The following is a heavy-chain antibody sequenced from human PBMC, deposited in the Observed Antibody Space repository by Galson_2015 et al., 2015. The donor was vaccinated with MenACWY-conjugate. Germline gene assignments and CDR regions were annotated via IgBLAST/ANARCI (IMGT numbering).Heavy chain of an antibody. J-gene: IGHJ4*02. CDR2: IYHSGST. V-gene: IGHV4-4*02. CDR3: ARAGALTYYFDY. Sequence: LSLTCAVSGASISSVNWWSWVRQPPGKGLEWIAEIYHSGSTNYNPSLKSRVTMSVDKSKNQISLKLSSVTAADTAVYYCARAGALTYYFDYWGQGTLASVSS. CDR1: GASISSVNW.